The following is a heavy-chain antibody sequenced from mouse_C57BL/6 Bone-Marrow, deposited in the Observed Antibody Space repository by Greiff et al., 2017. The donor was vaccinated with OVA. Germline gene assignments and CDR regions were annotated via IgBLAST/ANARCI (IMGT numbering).Heavy chain of an antibody. CDR3: ASDQDYFDY. V-gene: IGHV1-63*01. J-gene: IGHJ2*01. Sequence: VQLQQSGAELVRPGTSVKMSCKASGYTFTHYWIGWAKQRPGHGLEWIGDIYPGGGYTNYNEKFKSKATLTVDKPSSTAYMQLSSLTSEDSAVYDCASDQDYFDYWGQGTTLTVSS. CDR1: GYTFTHYW. CDR2: IYPGGGYT.